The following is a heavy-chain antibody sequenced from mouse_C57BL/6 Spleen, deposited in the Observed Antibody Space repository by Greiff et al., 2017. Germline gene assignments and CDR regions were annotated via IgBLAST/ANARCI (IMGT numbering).Heavy chain of an antibody. CDR2: ISSGSSTI. V-gene: IGHV5-17*01. CDR3: ARRTMVTTFDY. J-gene: IGHJ2*01. Sequence: EVKLMESGGGLVKPGGSLKLSCAASGFTFSDYGMHWVRQAPEKGLAWVAYISSGSSTIYYADTVKGRFTISRDNAKNTLFLQMTSLRSEDTAMYYCARRTMVTTFDYWGQGTTLTVSS. CDR1: GFTFSDYG. D-gene: IGHD2-2*01.